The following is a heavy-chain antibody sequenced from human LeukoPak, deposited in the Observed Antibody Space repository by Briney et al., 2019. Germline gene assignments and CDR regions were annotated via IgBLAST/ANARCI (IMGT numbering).Heavy chain of an antibody. D-gene: IGHD6-13*01. Sequence: PSETLSLTCTVSGGSISSYYWSWIRQPPGKGLEWIGYIYYSGSTNYNPSLKSRVTISVDTSKNQFSLKLSSVTAADTAVYYGARECSSSWYVSGWLDPWGQGTLVTVSS. CDR2: IYYSGST. J-gene: IGHJ5*02. CDR1: GGSISSYY. V-gene: IGHV4-59*01. CDR3: ARECSSSWYVSGWLDP.